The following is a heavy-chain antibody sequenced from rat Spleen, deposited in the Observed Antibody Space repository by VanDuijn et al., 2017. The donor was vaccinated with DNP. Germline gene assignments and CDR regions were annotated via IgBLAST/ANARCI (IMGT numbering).Heavy chain of an antibody. Sequence: EVQLVESGGDLVQPGRSLKLSCAASGFTFSDYNMAWVRQAPKKGLEWVAYISYDGGSTYYRDSVKGRFTISRDNAESTLYLQMNSLRSEDMATYFCARHGRRVFDYWGQGVMVTVSS. D-gene: IGHD1-11*01. CDR1: GFTFSDYN. J-gene: IGHJ2*01. CDR3: ARHGRRVFDY. CDR2: ISYDGGST. V-gene: IGHV5-22*01.